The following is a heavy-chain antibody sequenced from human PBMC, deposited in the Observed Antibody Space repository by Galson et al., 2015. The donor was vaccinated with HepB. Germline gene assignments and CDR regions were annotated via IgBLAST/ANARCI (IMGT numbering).Heavy chain of an antibody. CDR3: ARFRFGELLLGAFDI. D-gene: IGHD3-10*01. Sequence: SVKVSCKASGYTFTSYGISWVRQAPGQGLEWMGWISAYNGNTNYAQKLQGRVTMTTDTSTSTAYMELRSLRSDDTAVYYCARFRFGELLLGAFDIWGQGTMVTVSS. CDR1: GYTFTSYG. V-gene: IGHV1-18*04. CDR2: ISAYNGNT. J-gene: IGHJ3*02.